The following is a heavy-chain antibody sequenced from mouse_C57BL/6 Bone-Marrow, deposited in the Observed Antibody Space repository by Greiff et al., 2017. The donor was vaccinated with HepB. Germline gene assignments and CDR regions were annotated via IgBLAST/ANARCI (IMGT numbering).Heavy chain of an antibody. CDR2: IYPGGGYT. J-gene: IGHJ1*03. Sequence: QVQLQQSGAELVRPGTSVKMSCKASGYTFTNYWIGWAKQRPGHGLEWIGDIYPGGGYTNYNEKFKGKATLTADKSSSTAYMQFSSLTSEDSAIYYCARSSYYGSSYWYFDVWGTGTTVTVSS. D-gene: IGHD1-1*01. V-gene: IGHV1-63*01. CDR3: ARSSYYGSSYWYFDV. CDR1: GYTFTNYW.